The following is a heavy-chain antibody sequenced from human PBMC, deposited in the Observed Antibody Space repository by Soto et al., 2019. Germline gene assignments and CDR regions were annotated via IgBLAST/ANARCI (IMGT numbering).Heavy chain of an antibody. CDR2: MNPNSGNT. Sequence: GASVKVSCKASGYTFTSCDINWVRQATGQGLEWMGWMNPNSGNTGYAQKFQGRVTMTRNTSISTAYMELSSLRSEDTAVYYCARDRSSGWYQRGTFDPWGQGTLVTVSS. D-gene: IGHD6-19*01. J-gene: IGHJ5*02. CDR3: ARDRSSGWYQRGTFDP. V-gene: IGHV1-8*01. CDR1: GYTFTSCD.